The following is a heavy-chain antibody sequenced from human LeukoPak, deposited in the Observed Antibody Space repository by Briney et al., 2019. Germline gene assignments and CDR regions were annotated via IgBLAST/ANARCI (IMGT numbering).Heavy chain of an antibody. CDR1: GYTLTELS. D-gene: IGHD3-22*01. V-gene: IGHV1-24*01. CDR2: FDPEDGET. CDR3: ARDWDYYDSSGYYYEYYAFDI. J-gene: IGHJ3*02. Sequence: ASVKVSCKVSGYTLTELSMHWVRQAPGKGLEWMGGFDPEDGETIYAQKFQGRVTMTEDTSTDTAYMELSSLRSENTAVYYCARDWDYYDSSGYYYEYYAFDIWGQGTMVTVSS.